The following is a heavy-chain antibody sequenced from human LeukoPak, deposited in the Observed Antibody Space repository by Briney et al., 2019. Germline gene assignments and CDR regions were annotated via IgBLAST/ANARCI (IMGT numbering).Heavy chain of an antibody. J-gene: IGHJ4*02. V-gene: IGHV4-34*01. CDR3: MIVVIITHFDY. CDR1: GGSFSGYY. Sequence: PSETLSLTCAVYGGSFSGYYWSWIRQPPGKGLEWIGEINHSGSTKYNPSLKSRVTISVDTSKNQFSVKLSSVTAADTAIPITMIVVIITHFDYWGQGTPVTVSS. CDR2: INHSGST. D-gene: IGHD3-22*01.